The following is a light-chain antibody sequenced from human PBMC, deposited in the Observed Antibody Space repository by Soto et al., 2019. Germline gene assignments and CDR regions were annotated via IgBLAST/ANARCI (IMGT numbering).Light chain of an antibody. Sequence: VLTQSAGTLSLSPGERATLSCRASQSFTSRSLAWYQQKPGLAPRLLISGASNRAAGIPDRFSGSGSGTDFTLTISRLEPEDFAVYYCQQYDSSPRTFGQGTKVDI. CDR2: GAS. CDR3: QQYDSSPRT. J-gene: IGKJ1*01. V-gene: IGKV3-20*01. CDR1: QSFTSRS.